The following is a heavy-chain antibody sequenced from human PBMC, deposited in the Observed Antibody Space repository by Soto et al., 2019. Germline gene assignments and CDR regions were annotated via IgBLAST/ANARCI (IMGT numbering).Heavy chain of an antibody. V-gene: IGHV4-31*03. J-gene: IGHJ1*01. D-gene: IGHD5-12*01. CDR2: IYYSGST. Sequence: PSETLSLTCTVSGGSISSGGYYWSWIRQHPGKGLEWIGYIYYSGSTYYNPSLKSRVTISVDTSKNQFSLKLSSVTAADTAVYYCARGSGGYTEYFQHWGQGTLVTASS. CDR1: GGSISSGGYY. CDR3: ARGSGGYTEYFQH.